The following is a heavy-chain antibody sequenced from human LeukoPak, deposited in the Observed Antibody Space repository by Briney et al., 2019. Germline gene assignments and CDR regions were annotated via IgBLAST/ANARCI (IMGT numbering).Heavy chain of an antibody. J-gene: IGHJ1*01. CDR1: GFTFSTYA. CDR3: AREGDSRWGELSP. V-gene: IGHV3-33*01. D-gene: IGHD3-16*02. CDR2: IWFDGSEQ. Sequence: GGSLRLSCAASGFTFSTYAIPWVRQAPGKGLEWVAVIWFDGSEQYYADSVKGRFIISRDNSKSTSNLQLNSLRAEDTAVYYCAREGDSRWGELSPWGQGTLVTVSS.